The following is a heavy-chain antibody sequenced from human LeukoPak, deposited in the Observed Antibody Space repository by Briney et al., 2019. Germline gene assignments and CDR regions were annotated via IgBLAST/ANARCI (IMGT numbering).Heavy chain of an antibody. Sequence: GGSLRLSCAASGFTFSSYGMHWVRQAPGKGLEGVAFIRYDGSNKYYADSVKGRFTISRDNSKNTLYLQMNSLRAEDTAVYYCAKAHGSGSYYDVVYGMDVWGQGTTVTVSS. CDR1: GFTFSSYG. J-gene: IGHJ6*02. D-gene: IGHD3-10*01. CDR3: AKAHGSGSYYDVVYGMDV. CDR2: IRYDGSNK. V-gene: IGHV3-30*02.